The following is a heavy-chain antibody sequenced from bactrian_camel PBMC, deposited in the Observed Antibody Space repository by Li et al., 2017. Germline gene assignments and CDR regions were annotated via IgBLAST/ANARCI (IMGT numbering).Heavy chain of an antibody. Sequence: WQLVESGGGLVQPGGSLRLSCAASGFTFSNYYMTWVRQAPGKGLEWVSFITTGAGSTYYADSVKGRFTISRDNAKNTLYLQLNSLKTEDTAMYYCAHRGLSSDYVSGFDDRDNYWGQGTQVTVS. CDR3: AHRGLSSDYVSGFDDRDNY. CDR1: GFTFSNYY. CDR2: ITTGAGST. J-gene: IGHJ4*01. V-gene: IGHV3S28*01. D-gene: IGHD4*01.